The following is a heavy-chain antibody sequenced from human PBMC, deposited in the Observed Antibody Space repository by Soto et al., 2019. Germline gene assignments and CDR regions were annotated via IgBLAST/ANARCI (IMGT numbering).Heavy chain of an antibody. J-gene: IGHJ4*02. CDR1: GGTFSSYA. D-gene: IGHD1-26*01. CDR2: IIPLFGTT. CDR3: ARDGGGATFDY. V-gene: IGHV1-69*12. Sequence: QVQLVQSGAEVRKPGSSVKVSCEASGGTFSSYALNWMRQAPGQGLEWMGGIIPLFGTTTYAEKFQGRVTITADESTRTAFLEFSSLTSEDTAMYYCARDGGGATFDYWGQGTLVTVSS.